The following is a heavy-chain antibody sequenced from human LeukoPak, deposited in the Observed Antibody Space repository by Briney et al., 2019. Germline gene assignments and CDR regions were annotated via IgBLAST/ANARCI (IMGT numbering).Heavy chain of an antibody. V-gene: IGHV1-2*06. CDR2: INPNSGDT. D-gene: IGHD5-18*01. CDR3: ARGMLQLYHHYYYYMDV. J-gene: IGHJ6*03. CDR1: GYTFSGSY. Sequence: GASVKVSCKASGYTFSGSYIHWVRQAPGQGLEWLGRINPNSGDTNYAQNLHGRVTMTRDTSITTAYMELNSLTSDDTAVYFCARGMLQLYHHYYYYMDVWGNGTTVTVSS.